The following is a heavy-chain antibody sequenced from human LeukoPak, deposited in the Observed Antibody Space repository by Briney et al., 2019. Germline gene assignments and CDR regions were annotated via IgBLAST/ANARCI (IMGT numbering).Heavy chain of an antibody. CDR3: ATETQSSGSYLSFDY. CDR2: FDPEDGET. Sequence: ASVKVSCKVSGYTLTELSMRWVRQAPGKGLEWMGGFDPEDGETIYAQKFQGRVTMTENTSTDTAYMELSSLRSEDTAVYYCATETQSSGSYLSFDYWGQGTLVTVSS. CDR1: GYTLTELS. D-gene: IGHD1-26*01. J-gene: IGHJ4*02. V-gene: IGHV1-24*01.